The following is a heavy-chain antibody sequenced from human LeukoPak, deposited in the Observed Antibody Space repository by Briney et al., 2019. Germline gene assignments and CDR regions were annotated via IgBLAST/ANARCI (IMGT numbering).Heavy chain of an antibody. V-gene: IGHV1-2*06. CDR1: GYTFTGYY. D-gene: IGHD4-17*01. J-gene: IGHJ6*03. CDR2: INPNSGGT. CDR3: ARSYGDYGNHYYYMDV. Sequence: GASVKVSCKASGYTFTGYYMHWVRPAPGQGVEWMGRINPNSGGTNYAQKFQGRVTMTRDTSISTAYMGLSRLRSDDTAVYYCARSYGDYGNHYYYMDVWGKGTTVTVSS.